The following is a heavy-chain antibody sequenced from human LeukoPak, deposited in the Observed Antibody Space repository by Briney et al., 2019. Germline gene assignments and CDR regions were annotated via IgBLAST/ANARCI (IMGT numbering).Heavy chain of an antibody. Sequence: GGSLRLSCAASGFTFSSYAMSWVRQAPGKGLEWVSAINGSGGSTYYADSVKGRFTISRDNSKNTLYLQMNSLRAEDTAVYYCAKEGAGRYYYDSSGYYTFFDYWGQGTLVTVSS. D-gene: IGHD3-22*01. J-gene: IGHJ4*02. CDR3: AKEGAGRYYYDSSGYYTFFDY. CDR1: GFTFSSYA. V-gene: IGHV3-23*01. CDR2: INGSGGST.